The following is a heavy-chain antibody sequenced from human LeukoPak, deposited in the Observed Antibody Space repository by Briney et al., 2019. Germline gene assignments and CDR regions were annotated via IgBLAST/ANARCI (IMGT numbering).Heavy chain of an antibody. Sequence: SETLSLTCTVSGGSISNYYWSWIRQPPGKGLEWIAYINYSGSTNYNPSLKSRVTISVDTSKNQFSLKLSSVTAADTAVYYCARGRGWVVRGVIITGFDYWGQGTLVTVSS. D-gene: IGHD3-10*01. J-gene: IGHJ4*02. CDR3: ARGRGWVVRGVIITGFDY. V-gene: IGHV4-59*08. CDR1: GGSISNYY. CDR2: INYSGST.